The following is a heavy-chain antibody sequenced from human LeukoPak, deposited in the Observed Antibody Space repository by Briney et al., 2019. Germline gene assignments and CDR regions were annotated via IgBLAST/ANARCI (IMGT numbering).Heavy chain of an antibody. CDR3: ARGGRAYDFRNWFDP. D-gene: IGHD5-12*01. V-gene: IGHV5-51*01. CDR1: GYNFTNYW. J-gene: IGHJ5*02. Sequence: GESLKISCQDSGYNFTNYWIGWVRQTPGKGLEWMGIIYPGDSDTRYSTSFRGQVTMSADKSISTAYLQWSSLKASDTAMYYCARGGRAYDFRNWFDPWGQGTLVTVSS. CDR2: IYPGDSDT.